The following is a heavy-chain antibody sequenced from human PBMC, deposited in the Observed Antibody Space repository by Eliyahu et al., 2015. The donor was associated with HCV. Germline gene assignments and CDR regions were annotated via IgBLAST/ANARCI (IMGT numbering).Heavy chain of an antibody. CDR2: ISSSSSYI. CDR3: ARDYYDILAYFDY. CDR1: GFTXSXYS. D-gene: IGHD3-9*01. Sequence: EVQLVESGGGLVKPGGSLXLSCAASGFTXSXYSMTWVRQAPGKGLEWVXSISSSSSYIYYADSVKGRFTISRDNAKNSLYLQMNSLRAEDTAVYYCARDYYDILAYFDYWGQGTLVTVSS. V-gene: IGHV3-21*01. J-gene: IGHJ4*02.